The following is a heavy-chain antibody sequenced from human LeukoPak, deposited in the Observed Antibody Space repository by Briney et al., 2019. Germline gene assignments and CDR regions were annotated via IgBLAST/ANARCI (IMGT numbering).Heavy chain of an antibody. Sequence: PGGSLRLSCAASGFTFSSYAMSWVRQAPGKGLEWVSGISDSGGRTYYADSVKGRFTISRDNSKNTLYLRTNSLRAEDTAVYYCASALGDYYYYMDVWGKGTTVTISS. CDR1: GFTFSSYA. J-gene: IGHJ6*03. CDR2: ISDSGGRT. D-gene: IGHD3-16*01. V-gene: IGHV3-23*01. CDR3: ASALGDYYYYMDV.